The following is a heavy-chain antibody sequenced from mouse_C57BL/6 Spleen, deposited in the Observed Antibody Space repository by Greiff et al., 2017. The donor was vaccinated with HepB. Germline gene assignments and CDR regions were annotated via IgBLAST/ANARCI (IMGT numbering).Heavy chain of an antibody. V-gene: IGHV1-20*01. CDR2: INPYNGDT. D-gene: IGHD2-3*01. CDR1: GYSFTGYF. J-gene: IGHJ3*01. Sequence: EVQLVESGPELVKPGDSVKISCKASGYSFTGYFMNWVMQSHGKSLEWIGRINPYNGDTFYNQKFKGKATLTVDKSSSTAHMELRSLTSEDSAVYYCAREVDYDGYYFFAYWGQGTLVTVSA. CDR3: AREVDYDGYYFFAY.